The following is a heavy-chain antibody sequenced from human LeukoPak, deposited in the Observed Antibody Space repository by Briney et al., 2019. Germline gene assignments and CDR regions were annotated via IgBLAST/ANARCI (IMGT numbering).Heavy chain of an antibody. D-gene: IGHD3-16*01. V-gene: IGHV4-34*01. CDR1: GGSFSGYY. CDR2: INHSGST. J-gene: IGHJ1*01. Sequence: SETLSLACAVYGGSFSGYYWSWIRQPPGKGLEWIGEINHSGSTNYNPSLKSRVTISVDTSKNQFSLKLNSVTATDTAVYYCARHYGPWGQGTLVTVSS. CDR3: ARHYGP.